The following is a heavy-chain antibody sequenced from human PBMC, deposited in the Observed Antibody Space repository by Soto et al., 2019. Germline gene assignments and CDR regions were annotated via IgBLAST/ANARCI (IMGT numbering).Heavy chain of an antibody. V-gene: IGHV3-21*01. CDR1: GFTFSSYS. Sequence: EVQLVESGGGLVKPGGSLRLSCAASGFTFSSYSMNWVRQAPGKGLEWVSSISSSSSYIYYADSVKGRFTISRDNAKNSLYLQMNSLRAEDTAVYYCAREDSSALKGYYGMDVWGQGTTVTVSS. CDR3: AREDSSALKGYYGMDV. CDR2: ISSSSSYI. D-gene: IGHD6-19*01. J-gene: IGHJ6*02.